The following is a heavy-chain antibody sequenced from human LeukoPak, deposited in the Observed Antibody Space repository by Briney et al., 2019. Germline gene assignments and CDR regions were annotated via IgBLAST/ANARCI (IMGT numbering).Heavy chain of an antibody. CDR1: GDSVSSNSVT. Sequence: SQTLSVTCAISGDSVSSNSVTWNWIRQSPSRGLEWLGRTYYRSTWYNDYAVSVRGRITVNPDASKNQFSLHLNSVTPEDTAVYYCARRLTQYDCFDPWGQGILVTVSS. CDR3: ARRLTQYDCFDP. D-gene: IGHD2-2*01. CDR2: TYYRSTWYN. V-gene: IGHV6-1*01. J-gene: IGHJ5*02.